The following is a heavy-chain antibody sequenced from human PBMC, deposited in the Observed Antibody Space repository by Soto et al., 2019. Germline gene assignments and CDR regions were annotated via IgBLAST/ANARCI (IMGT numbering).Heavy chain of an antibody. D-gene: IGHD4-17*01. CDR1: GVSVSSGSFY. V-gene: IGHV4-61*01. CDR3: ARGATVTQYDY. Sequence: LSLTCTVSGVSVSSGSFYWAWIRQPPGKGLEWIGFGSYSGTTNYKPSLKSRVTISVDTSRSQISLKVSSLTAADTAAYYCARGATVTQYDYWGQGTLVTVSS. J-gene: IGHJ4*02. CDR2: GSYSGTT.